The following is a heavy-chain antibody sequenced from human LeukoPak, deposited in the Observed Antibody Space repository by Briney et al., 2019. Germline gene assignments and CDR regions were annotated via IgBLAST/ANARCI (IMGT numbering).Heavy chain of an antibody. CDR3: AKDFRNGFSRFYYDSSGYWYL. J-gene: IGHJ4*02. D-gene: IGHD3-22*01. V-gene: IGHV3-30*02. CDR2: IRYDGSNK. CDR1: GFTFSSYW. Sequence: GGSLRLSCAATGFTFSSYWMHWVRQAPGKGLEWVAFIRYDGSNKYYADSVKGRFTISRDNSKNTLYLQMNSLRAEDTAVYYCAKDFRNGFSRFYYDSSGYWYLRGQGTLVTVSS.